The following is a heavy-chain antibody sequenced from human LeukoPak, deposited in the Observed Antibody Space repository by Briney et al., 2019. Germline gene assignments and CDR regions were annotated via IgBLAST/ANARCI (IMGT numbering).Heavy chain of an antibody. CDR2: ISSSGNTI. J-gene: IGHJ3*02. Sequence: GGSLRLSCAASGFTFSSYEMNWVRQAPGKGLEWVSYISSSGNTIYYADSVKGRFTISRDNAKNSLYLQMNSLRAEDTAVYYCARVGEEYQLRAPKQAFDIWGQGTMVTVSS. D-gene: IGHD2-2*01. CDR1: GFTFSSYE. CDR3: ARVGEEYQLRAPKQAFDI. V-gene: IGHV3-48*03.